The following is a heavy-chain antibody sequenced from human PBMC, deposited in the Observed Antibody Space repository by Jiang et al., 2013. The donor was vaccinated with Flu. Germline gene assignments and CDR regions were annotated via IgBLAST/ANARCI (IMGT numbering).Heavy chain of an antibody. Sequence: GPGLVKPSETLSLTCTVSDGSITDNSFYWGWIRQPPGKGLEWIGGIFYTGATYYSPSLESRVTMSVDTSKNQFSLKVNSVTATDTAVYYCARLAYCSGGSCYTGYFYMDVWGKGTTVTVSS. CDR1: DGSITDNSFY. CDR3: ARLAYCSGGSCYTGYFYMDV. V-gene: IGHV4-39*01. CDR2: IFYTGAT. J-gene: IGHJ6*03. D-gene: IGHD2-15*01.